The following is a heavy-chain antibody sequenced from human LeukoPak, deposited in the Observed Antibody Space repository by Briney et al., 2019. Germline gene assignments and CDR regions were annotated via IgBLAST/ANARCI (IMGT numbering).Heavy chain of an antibody. J-gene: IGHJ6*03. D-gene: IGHD2-2*02. CDR1: GYTFTSYG. Sequence: ASVKVSCKASGYTFTSYGISWVRQAPGQGLEWMGWINPNSGGTNYAQKFQGRVTMTGDTSISTAYMELSRLRSDDTAVYYCARVVPGHYCSSTSCYKSRYMDVWGKGTTVTVSS. V-gene: IGHV1-2*02. CDR2: INPNSGGT. CDR3: ARVVPGHYCSSTSCYKSRYMDV.